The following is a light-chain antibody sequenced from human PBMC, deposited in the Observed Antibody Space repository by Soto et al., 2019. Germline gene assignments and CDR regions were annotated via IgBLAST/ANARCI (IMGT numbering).Light chain of an antibody. J-gene: IGLJ2*01. Sequence: QSVLTQPPSVSGAPGQRVTISCTGSSSNIGAGYVVHWYQQLPGRAPNVLIYGDTNRPSGVPDRFSGSNSGTSASLAITGLPAEDEADYYCQSYDFSLSSVIFGGGTKLTVL. V-gene: IGLV1-40*01. CDR1: SSNIGAGYV. CDR3: QSYDFSLSSVI. CDR2: GDT.